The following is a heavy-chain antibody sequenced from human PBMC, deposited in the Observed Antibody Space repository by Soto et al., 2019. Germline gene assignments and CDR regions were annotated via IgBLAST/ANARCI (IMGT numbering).Heavy chain of an antibody. CDR3: ARGGGITGTTDFDY. V-gene: IGHV4-59*01. CDR2: IYYSGSI. Sequence: QVQLQESGPGLVKPSETLSLTCTVSGGSISSYYWSWIRQPPGKGLEWIGYIYYSGSINYNPSLKSRVTISVDTSKNQFSLKLSSVTAADTAVYYCARGGGITGTTDFDYWGQGTLVTVSS. D-gene: IGHD1-20*01. J-gene: IGHJ4*02. CDR1: GGSISSYY.